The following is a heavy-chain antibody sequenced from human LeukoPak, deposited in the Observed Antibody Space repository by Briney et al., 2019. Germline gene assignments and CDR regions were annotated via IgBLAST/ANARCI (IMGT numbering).Heavy chain of an antibody. CDR2: IIPIFGTA. D-gene: IGHD2-15*01. CDR1: GGTFSSYA. V-gene: IGHV1-69*13. CDR3: ANCPATVYDAFDI. J-gene: IGHJ3*02. Sequence: GASVKVSCKASGGTFSSYAISWVRQAPGQGLEWMGGIIPIFGTANYAQKFQGRVTITADESTSTAYMELSSLRSEDTAVYYCANCPATVYDAFDIWGQGTMVTVSS.